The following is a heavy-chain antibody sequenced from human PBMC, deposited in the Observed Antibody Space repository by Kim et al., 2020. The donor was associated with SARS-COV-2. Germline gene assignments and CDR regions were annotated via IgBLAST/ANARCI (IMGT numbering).Heavy chain of an antibody. D-gene: IGHD6-19*01. Sequence: GESLKISCKGSGYSFSNYWIGWVRQMPGKGLEWMGIIYPDDSDTRYSPSFQGQVTITADKSMSTAYLQWSSLKASDTAMYYCARASEYSSGWYRGSPFDVWGQGTMVTVS. CDR1: GYSFSNYW. CDR3: ARASEYSSGWYRGSPFDV. V-gene: IGHV5-51*01. CDR2: IYPDDSDT. J-gene: IGHJ3*01.